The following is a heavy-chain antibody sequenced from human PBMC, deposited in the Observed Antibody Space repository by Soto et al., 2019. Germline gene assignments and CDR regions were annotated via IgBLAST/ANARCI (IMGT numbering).Heavy chain of an antibody. Sequence: NPSETLSLTCTVSGGSISSYYWSWIRQPPGKGLEWIGYIYYSGSTNYNPSLKSRVTISVDTSKNQFSLKLSSVTAADTAVYYCARHTSSSWPQIDYWGQGTLVTVSS. V-gene: IGHV4-59*08. CDR2: IYYSGST. CDR1: GGSISSYY. D-gene: IGHD6-13*01. J-gene: IGHJ4*02. CDR3: ARHTSSSWPQIDY.